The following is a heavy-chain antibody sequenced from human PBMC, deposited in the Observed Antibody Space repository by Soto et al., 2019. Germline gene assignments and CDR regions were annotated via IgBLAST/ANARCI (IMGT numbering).Heavy chain of an antibody. J-gene: IGHJ6*02. V-gene: IGHV1-3*01. Sequence: ASVKVSCEASGYGFTSYAMHWVRQAPGQRLEWMGWINAGNGNTKYSQKFQGRVTITRDTSASTAYMELSSLRSEDTAVYYCASSYSNYALIDYYYYGMDVWGQGTTVTVSS. CDR1: GYGFTSYA. CDR2: INAGNGNT. CDR3: ASSYSNYALIDYYYYGMDV. D-gene: IGHD4-4*01.